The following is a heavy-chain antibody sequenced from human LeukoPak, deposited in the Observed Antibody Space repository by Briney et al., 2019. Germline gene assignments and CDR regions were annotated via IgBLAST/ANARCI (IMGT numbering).Heavy chain of an antibody. D-gene: IGHD3-16*01. J-gene: IGHJ4*02. V-gene: IGHV3-33*01. Sequence: PGGSLRLSCAASGFTFSFYGLHWVRQAPGKGLEWVAVIWNGATQKYYADSVKGRFTISKDNSRSTLDLQMDRLRVEDTAVYYCVRWGSAGLTLDYWGQGTLVTVSS. CDR3: VRWGSAGLTLDY. CDR1: GFTFSFYG. CDR2: IWNGATQK.